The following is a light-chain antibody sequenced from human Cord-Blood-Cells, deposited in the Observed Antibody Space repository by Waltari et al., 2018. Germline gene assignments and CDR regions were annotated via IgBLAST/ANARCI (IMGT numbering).Light chain of an antibody. Sequence: QSALTQPASVSGSPGQSITISCTGTSSDVGSYNLVSWYQQHPGKATKLTIYAGSKRPSGVSNRFSGSKSGNTASLTISGLQAEDEADYYCCSYAGSSTVVFGGGTKLTVL. V-gene: IGLV2-23*01. J-gene: IGLJ2*01. CDR3: CSYAGSSTVV. CDR1: SSDVGSYNL. CDR2: AGS.